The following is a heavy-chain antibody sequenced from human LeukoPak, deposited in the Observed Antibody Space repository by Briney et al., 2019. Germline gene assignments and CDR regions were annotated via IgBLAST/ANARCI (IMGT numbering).Heavy chain of an antibody. Sequence: SETLSLTCAVYGGSFSGYYWSWIRQPPGKGLEWIGEINHSGSTNYNPSRKSRVTISVDTSKNQFSLKLSSVTAADTAVYYCARGTPLSRPTTVTNWFDPWGQGTLVTVSS. CDR3: ARGTPLSRPTTVTNWFDP. CDR2: INHSGST. J-gene: IGHJ5*02. CDR1: GGSFSGYY. V-gene: IGHV4-34*01. D-gene: IGHD1-1*01.